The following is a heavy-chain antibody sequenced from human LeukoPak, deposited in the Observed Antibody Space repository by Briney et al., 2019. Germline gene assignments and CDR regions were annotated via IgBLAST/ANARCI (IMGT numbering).Heavy chain of an antibody. V-gene: IGHV3-33*01. J-gene: IGHJ4*02. CDR3: ARASPVYGSGSSYFDY. Sequence: PGRSLRLSCAASGFTFSSYGTHWVRQAPGKGLEWVAVIWYDGSNKYYADSVKGRFTISRDNSKNTLYLQMNSLRAEDTAVYYCARASPVYGSGSSYFDYWGQGTLVTVSS. CDR2: IWYDGSNK. D-gene: IGHD3-10*01. CDR1: GFTFSSYG.